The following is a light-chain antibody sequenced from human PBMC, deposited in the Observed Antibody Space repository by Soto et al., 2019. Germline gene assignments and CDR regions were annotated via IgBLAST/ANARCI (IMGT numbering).Light chain of an antibody. J-gene: IGKJ2*01. CDR2: GAS. V-gene: IGKV3-15*01. Sequence: EIVMTQSPATLSVSPGERATLSCRASQSVSSNLAWYQQKPGPAPRLLIYGASTRATGIPASFSGSGSGTEFNLTISSLQSEDFAVYYCQQYNNWPPTFGQGTKLEIK. CDR1: QSVSSN. CDR3: QQYNNWPPT.